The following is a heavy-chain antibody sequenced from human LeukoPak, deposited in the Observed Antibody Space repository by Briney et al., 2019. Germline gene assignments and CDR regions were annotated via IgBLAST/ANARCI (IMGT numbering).Heavy chain of an antibody. D-gene: IGHD5-18*01. CDR1: GFTFSSYA. Sequence: GGSLRLSCAASGFTFSSYAMSWVRQAPGKGLEWVSGISGSGGSTYYADSVKGRFTISRDNPKNTLYLQMNSLRAEDTAVYYCAKGGYSHGYLFDHWGQGTLVTVSS. V-gene: IGHV3-23*01. J-gene: IGHJ4*02. CDR2: ISGSGGST. CDR3: AKGGYSHGYLFDH.